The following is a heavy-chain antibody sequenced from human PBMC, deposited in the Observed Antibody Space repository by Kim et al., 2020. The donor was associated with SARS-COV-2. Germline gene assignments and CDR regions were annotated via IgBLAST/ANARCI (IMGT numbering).Heavy chain of an antibody. D-gene: IGHD3-9*01. V-gene: IGHV7-4-1*02. J-gene: IGHJ4*02. CDR3: ARDYDILTGYYVLDY. Sequence: AQGFTGRFVFSLDTSVSTAYLQISSLKAEDTAVYYCARDYDILTGYYVLDYWGQGTLVTVSS.